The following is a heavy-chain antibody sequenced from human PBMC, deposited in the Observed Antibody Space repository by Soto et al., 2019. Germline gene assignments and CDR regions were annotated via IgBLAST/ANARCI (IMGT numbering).Heavy chain of an antibody. CDR1: GYTFTTYD. D-gene: IGHD6-25*01. CDR2: MNPYTGKA. CDR3: ARRKERSGPNYFDY. V-gene: IGHV1-8*01. J-gene: IGHJ4*02. Sequence: QVQLVQSGAEVKKPGASVKVSCKASGYTFTTYDINWVRQAPGQGLEWMGWMNPYTGKAGYAQKFQGRVTMTRDNSISTAYMELSGLRSEGTGVYYCARRKERSGPNYFDYWGQGTLVTVSS.